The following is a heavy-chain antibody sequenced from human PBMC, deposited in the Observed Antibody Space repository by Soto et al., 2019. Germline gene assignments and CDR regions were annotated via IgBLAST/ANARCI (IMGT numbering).Heavy chain of an antibody. CDR1: GGSLSGYY. CDR3: VRDGTKNLRDWFDP. J-gene: IGHJ5*02. V-gene: IGHV4-4*07. Sequence: SETLSLTCAVYGGSLSGYYWSWIRQPPGKGLEWIGRIYATGSTDYNPSLKSRLTMSVDMSKKQFSLTLRSVTAADTAMYYCVRDGTKNLRDWFDPWGQGILVTVSS. D-gene: IGHD1-1*01. CDR2: IYATGST.